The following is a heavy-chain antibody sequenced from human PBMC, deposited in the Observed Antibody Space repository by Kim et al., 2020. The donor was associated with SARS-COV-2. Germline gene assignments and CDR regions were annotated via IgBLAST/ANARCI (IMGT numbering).Heavy chain of an antibody. D-gene: IGHD6-13*01. V-gene: IGHV3-11*01. Sequence: SVKGRFTISRDNAKNSLYLQMNSLRAEDTAVYYCAREETYSSSWYLPIDYWGQGTLVTVSS. CDR3: AREETYSSSWYLPIDY. J-gene: IGHJ4*02.